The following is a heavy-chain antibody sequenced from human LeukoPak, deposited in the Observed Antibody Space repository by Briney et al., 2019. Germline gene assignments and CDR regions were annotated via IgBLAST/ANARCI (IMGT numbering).Heavy chain of an antibody. D-gene: IGHD3-16*02. CDR3: ARGGGFGGVWGSYRPLDY. J-gene: IGHJ4*02. CDR2: IYYSGST. CDR1: GGSISSYY. V-gene: IGHV4-59*01. Sequence: SETLSLTCTVSGGSISSYYWSWIRQPPGKGLEWIGYIYYSGSTNYNPSPKSRVTISVDTSKNQFSLKLSSVTAADTAVYYCARGGGFGGVWGSYRPLDYWGQGTLVTVSS.